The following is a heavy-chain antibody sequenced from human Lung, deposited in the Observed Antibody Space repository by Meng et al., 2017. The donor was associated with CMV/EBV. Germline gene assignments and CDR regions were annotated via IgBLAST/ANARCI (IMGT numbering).Heavy chain of an antibody. J-gene: IGHJ5*02. CDR3: STTVYGSGSRLAWGFDP. Sequence: ESXKISXAASGFTFSIYTMNWVRQAPGKGLEWVSVFSGSGDNTNYADSVKGRFTISRDNSKNTLYLQMNSLRAEDTAVYYCSTTVYGSGSRLAWGFDPWGQGXLVTVSS. CDR2: FSGSGDNT. D-gene: IGHD6-19*01. V-gene: IGHV3-23*01. CDR1: GFTFSIYT.